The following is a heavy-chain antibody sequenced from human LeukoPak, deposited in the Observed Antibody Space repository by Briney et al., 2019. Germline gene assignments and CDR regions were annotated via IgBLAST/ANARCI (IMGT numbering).Heavy chain of an antibody. D-gene: IGHD1-14*01. CDR2: INHSGST. J-gene: IGHJ6*03. CDR1: GGSFSGYY. Sequence: SETLSLTCAVYGGSFSGYYWSWIRQPPGKGLEWIGEINHSGSTNYNPSLKSRVTISVDTSKNQFSLKLSSVTAADTAVYYCARGSRKSSPTYYYYYMDVWGKGTTVTVSS. CDR3: ARGSRKSSPTYYYYYMDV. V-gene: IGHV4-34*01.